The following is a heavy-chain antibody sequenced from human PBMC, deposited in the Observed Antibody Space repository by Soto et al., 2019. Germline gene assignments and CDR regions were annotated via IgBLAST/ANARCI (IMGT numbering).Heavy chain of an antibody. V-gene: IGHV1-69*13. D-gene: IGHD6-13*01. J-gene: IGHJ6*02. CDR3: ARENRIADYYYGMDV. Sequence: SVKLSCKASGYTFTSYAMHWLRQAPGQGLEWMGGIIPIFGTANYAQKFQGRVTITADESTSTAYMELSSLRSEDTAVYYCARENRIADYYYGMDVWGQGTTVTVSS. CDR1: GYTFTSYA. CDR2: IIPIFGTA.